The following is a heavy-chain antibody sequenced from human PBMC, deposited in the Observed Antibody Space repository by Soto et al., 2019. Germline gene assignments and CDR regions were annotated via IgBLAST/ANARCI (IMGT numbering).Heavy chain of an antibody. CDR2: IYYSGST. Sequence: SETLSLTCTVSGGSISSSSYYWGWIRQPPGKGLEWIVSIYYSGSTYYNPSLKSRVTISVDTSKNQFSLKLSSVTAADTAVYYCARQDSVDIVATITLVDIWGQGTMVTVSS. V-gene: IGHV4-39*01. D-gene: IGHD5-12*01. J-gene: IGHJ3*02. CDR1: GGSISSSSYY. CDR3: ARQDSVDIVATITLVDI.